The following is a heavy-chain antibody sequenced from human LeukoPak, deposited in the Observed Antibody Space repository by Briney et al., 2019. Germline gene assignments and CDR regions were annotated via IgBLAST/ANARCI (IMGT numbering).Heavy chain of an antibody. CDR1: GFTFSSYG. V-gene: IGHV3-23*01. CDR2: ISGSGVST. D-gene: IGHD1-1*01. Sequence: PGGTLRLSCAASGFTFSSYGMSWVRQAPGQGLEWVSVISGSGVSTYYADSVKGRFTISRDNSKNTLYLQINSLRVEDTAVYYCAKDTPTTGYHLDSWGQGTLVTVSS. J-gene: IGHJ4*02. CDR3: AKDTPTTGYHLDS.